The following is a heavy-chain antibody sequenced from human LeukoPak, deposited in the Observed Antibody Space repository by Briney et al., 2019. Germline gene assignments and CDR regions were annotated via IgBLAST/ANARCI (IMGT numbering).Heavy chain of an antibody. CDR1: GYTFTSYG. V-gene: IGHV1-18*01. J-gene: IGHJ4*02. D-gene: IGHD5-24*01. Sequence: ASVKVSCKASGYTFTSYGISWVRQAPGQGLEWMGWISAYNGNTNYAQKLQGRVTMTTDTSTSTAYMALRSLRSDDTAVYYCARVRDGYDASDYWGQGTLVTVSS. CDR2: ISAYNGNT. CDR3: ARVRDGYDASDY.